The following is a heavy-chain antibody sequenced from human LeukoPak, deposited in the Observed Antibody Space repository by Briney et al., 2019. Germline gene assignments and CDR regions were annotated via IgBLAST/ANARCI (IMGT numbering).Heavy chain of an antibody. CDR1: GGSISSSSYY. CDR3: ARRIAAAGSDL. Sequence: MPSETLSLTCTVSGGSISSSSYYWSWIRQPPGKGLEWIGEINHSGSTNYNPSLKSRVTISVDTSKNQFSLKLSSVTAADTAVYYCARRIAAAGSDLWGQGTLVTVSS. D-gene: IGHD6-13*01. J-gene: IGHJ4*02. CDR2: INHSGST. V-gene: IGHV4-39*07.